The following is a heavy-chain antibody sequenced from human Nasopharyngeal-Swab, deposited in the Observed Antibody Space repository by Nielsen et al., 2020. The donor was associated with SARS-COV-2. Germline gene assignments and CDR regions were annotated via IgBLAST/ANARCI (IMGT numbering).Heavy chain of an antibody. CDR3: ARQLWLVDYYYGMDV. Sequence: GESLKISCKGSGYSFTSYWIGWVRQMPGKGLEWMGIIYPGDSDTRYSPSFQGQVTISADKSISTAYLQWSSLKAPDTAMYYCARQLWLVDYYYGMDVWGQGTTVTVSS. D-gene: IGHD5-18*01. CDR1: GYSFTSYW. CDR2: IYPGDSDT. J-gene: IGHJ6*02. V-gene: IGHV5-51*01.